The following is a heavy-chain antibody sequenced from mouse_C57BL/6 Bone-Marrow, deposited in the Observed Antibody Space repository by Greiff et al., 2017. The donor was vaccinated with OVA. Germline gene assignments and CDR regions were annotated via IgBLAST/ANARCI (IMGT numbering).Heavy chain of an antibody. CDR2: ISSGSSTI. D-gene: IGHD6-1*01. CDR1: GFTFSDYG. V-gene: IGHV5-17*01. CDR3: ARPLRRFAY. J-gene: IGHJ3*01. Sequence: DVQLQESGGGLVKPGGSLKLSCAASGFTFSDYGMHWVRQAPEKGLEWVAYISSGSSTIYYADTVKGRFTISRDNAKNTLFLQMTSLRSEDTAMYYCARPLRRFAYWGQGTLVTVSA.